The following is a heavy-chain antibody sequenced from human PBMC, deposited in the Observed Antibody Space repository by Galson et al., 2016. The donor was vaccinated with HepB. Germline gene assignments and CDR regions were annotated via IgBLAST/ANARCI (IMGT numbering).Heavy chain of an antibody. J-gene: IGHJ6*02. V-gene: IGHV3-30*18. Sequence: SLRLSCAGSGFTFSDYGMHWVRQAPGKGLEWVALISHDETDKFYGDSVKGRFTISRDNSKNTLSLQMNSLRVEDTAVYYCTKDPDRRYGMDVWGQGTTVTASS. D-gene: IGHD3-22*01. CDR2: ISHDETDK. CDR1: GFTFSDYG. CDR3: TKDPDRRYGMDV.